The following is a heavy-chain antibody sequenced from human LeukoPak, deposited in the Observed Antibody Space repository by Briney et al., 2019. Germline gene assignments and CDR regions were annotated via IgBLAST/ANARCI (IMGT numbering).Heavy chain of an antibody. CDR2: ISGSGGST. CDR1: GFTFSSYG. D-gene: IGHD2-2*01. V-gene: IGHV3-23*01. CDR3: ATGYCSSTSCPNWFDP. Sequence: GGSLRLSCAASGFTFSSYGMSWVRQAPGKGLEWVSAISGSGGSTYYADSVKDRFTISRDNSKHTLYLQMNSLRAEDRAVYYCATGYCSSTSCPNWFDPWGQGTLVTVSS. J-gene: IGHJ5*02.